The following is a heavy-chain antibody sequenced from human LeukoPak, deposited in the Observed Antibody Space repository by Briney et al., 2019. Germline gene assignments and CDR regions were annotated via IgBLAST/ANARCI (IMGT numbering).Heavy chain of an antibody. D-gene: IGHD3-9*01. V-gene: IGHV1-46*01. CDR1: GYTFTSYY. CDR2: INPSGGST. J-gene: IGHJ4*02. Sequence: ASVKVSCKASGYTFTSYYMHWVRQAPGQGLEWMGIINPSGGSTSYAQKFQGRVTMTRDTSTSTVYMELSSLRSEDTAVYYCARDGGGYDILTGYSRRPKYYFDYWAREPWSPSPQ. CDR3: ARDGGGYDILTGYSRRPKYYFDY.